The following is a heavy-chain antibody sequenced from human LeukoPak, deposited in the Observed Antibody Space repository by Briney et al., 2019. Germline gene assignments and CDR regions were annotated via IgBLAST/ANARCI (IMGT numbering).Heavy chain of an antibody. D-gene: IGHD6-13*01. Sequence: SVTLSLTCAVSNDSIKDYYRNWIRQPPGKGLEWIGFVSNSGSTNYNPSLKSRVTISIDTSKRQFSLRLTSVTAADTAVYYCARYEVGSSWAQAFDVWGQGTMVTVSS. CDR2: VSNSGST. CDR3: ARYEVGSSWAQAFDV. CDR1: NDSIKDYY. V-gene: IGHV4-59*01. J-gene: IGHJ3*01.